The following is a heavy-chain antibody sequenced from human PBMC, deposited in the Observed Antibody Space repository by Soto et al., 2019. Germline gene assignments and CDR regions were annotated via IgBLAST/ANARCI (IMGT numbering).Heavy chain of an antibody. V-gene: IGHV4-39*02. D-gene: IGHD2-15*01. Sequence: WETLCLTCGVSGVSISSSYYYWAWIRQPPGKGLEWIGSIDYNGVTYSNPYLKGRVTISKDTSKNKFSLQLTSVTAAETAFYYCGRVFVADTRQPGHDSWGQGNQXPVYS. CDR3: GRVFVADTRQPGHDS. CDR1: GVSISSSYYY. CDR2: IDYNGVT. J-gene: IGHJ4*02.